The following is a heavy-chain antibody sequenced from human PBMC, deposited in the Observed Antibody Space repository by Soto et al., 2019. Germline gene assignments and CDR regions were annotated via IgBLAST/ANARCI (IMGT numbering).Heavy chain of an antibody. CDR3: AHRPNGLWSGHLSYYFDY. CDR2: IYWDDDK. J-gene: IGHJ4*02. CDR1: GFSLSTSGVG. V-gene: IGHV2-5*02. Sequence: QITLKESGPTLLKPTQTLTLTCTFSGFSLSTSGVGVGWIRQPPGKALEWLAPIYWDDDKRYSPSLKSRLTITKDTSKNQVVLTMTNMDPVDTATYYCAHRPNGLWSGHLSYYFDYWGQGTLVTVSS. D-gene: IGHD3-3*01.